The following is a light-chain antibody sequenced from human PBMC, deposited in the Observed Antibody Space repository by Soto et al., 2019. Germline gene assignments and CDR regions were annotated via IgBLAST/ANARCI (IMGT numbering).Light chain of an antibody. CDR1: QSVNNF. CDR2: DAS. V-gene: IGKV3-11*01. Sequence: EVVLPQSPAPLSLSPGDRATLSCRASQSVNNFLAWYQQKPGQTPRLLIYDASKRATGIPGRFSGTGSETDFTLTISGLQSEDSAVYFCQQYNNWPFSVGQGTRLEN. CDR3: QQYNNWPFS. J-gene: IGKJ5*01.